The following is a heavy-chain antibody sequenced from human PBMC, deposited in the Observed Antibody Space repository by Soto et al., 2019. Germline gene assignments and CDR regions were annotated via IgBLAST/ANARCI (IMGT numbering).Heavy chain of an antibody. D-gene: IGHD3-22*01. CDR2: IYYSGST. CDR1: GGSISSSSDY. V-gene: IGHV4-39*01. Sequence: PSETLSLTCTVSGGSISSSSDYWGWIRQPPGKGLEWIGSIYYSGSTYYNPSLKGRVTISVDTSKNQFSLKLSSVTAADTGVYYCARLSYDSSGYYGVGFDYWGQGTLVTVSS. J-gene: IGHJ4*02. CDR3: ARLSYDSSGYYGVGFDY.